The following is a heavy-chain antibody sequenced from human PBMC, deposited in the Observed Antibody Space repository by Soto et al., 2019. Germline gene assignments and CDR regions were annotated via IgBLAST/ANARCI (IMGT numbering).Heavy chain of an antibody. Sequence: GGSLRLSCAASGFTFSSYWMSWVRQAPGKGLEWVANIKQDGSEKYYVDSVKGRFTISRDNAKNSLYLQMNSLRAEDTAVYYCARSYPYYYYGMDVWGQGTTVTVSS. CDR1: GFTFSSYW. CDR3: ARSYPYYYYGMDV. CDR2: IKQDGSEK. V-gene: IGHV3-7*05. J-gene: IGHJ6*02. D-gene: IGHD3-16*02.